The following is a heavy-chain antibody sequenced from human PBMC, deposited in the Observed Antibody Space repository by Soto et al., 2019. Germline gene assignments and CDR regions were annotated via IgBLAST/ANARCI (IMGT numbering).Heavy chain of an antibody. Sequence: GGSLGLSCAASGFTFSSYAMHWVRQAPGKGLEWVAVISYDGSNKYYADSVKGRFTISRDNSKNTLYLQMNSLRAEDTAVYYCARDPPAYCGGDCYSAIDALDIWGQGTMVTVSS. CDR1: GFTFSSYA. CDR2: ISYDGSNK. CDR3: ARDPPAYCGGDCYSAIDALDI. V-gene: IGHV3-30-3*01. J-gene: IGHJ3*02. D-gene: IGHD2-21*02.